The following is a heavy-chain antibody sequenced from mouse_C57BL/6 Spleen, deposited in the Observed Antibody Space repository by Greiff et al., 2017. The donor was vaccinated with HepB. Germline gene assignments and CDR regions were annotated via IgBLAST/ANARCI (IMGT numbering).Heavy chain of an antibody. CDR1: GYTFTDYY. Sequence: EIQLQQSGPELVKPGASVKISCKASGYTFTDYYMNWVKQSHGKSLEWIGDINPNNGGTSYNQKFKGKATLTVDKSSSTAYMELRSLTSEDSAVYYCARIEYYFDYWGQGTTLTVSS. CDR3: ARIEYYFDY. V-gene: IGHV1-26*01. CDR2: INPNNGGT. J-gene: IGHJ2*01.